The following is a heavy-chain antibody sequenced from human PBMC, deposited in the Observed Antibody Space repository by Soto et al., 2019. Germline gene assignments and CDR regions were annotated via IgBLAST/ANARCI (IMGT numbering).Heavy chain of an antibody. Sequence: AGGSLRLSCEASGFTISGYYMTWIRQAPGKGLEWISYFSSSGYTIRYADSVEGRFTVSRDDAKKTLYLQMNSLRAEDTAVYYCAKDSAYYNSRGFDYWGQGTLVTVPS. CDR2: FSSSGYTI. CDR3: AKDSAYYNSRGFDY. V-gene: IGHV3-11*01. J-gene: IGHJ4*02. CDR1: GFTISGYY. D-gene: IGHD3-22*01.